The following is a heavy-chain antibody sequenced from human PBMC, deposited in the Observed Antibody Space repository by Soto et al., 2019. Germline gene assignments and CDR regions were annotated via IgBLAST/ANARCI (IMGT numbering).Heavy chain of an antibody. Sequence: QLRLQESGPGLVKSSETLSLTCTVSGGSVRSSSYYWGWIRQPPGKGLEWIASIYYSGRTHNNPALKSRVTMSIDTYTNPCSLKLNSVTAADTAVYYCARHEGGAAADRPLDYWGQGTLVTVSS. J-gene: IGHJ4*02. D-gene: IGHD6-13*01. CDR3: ARHEGGAAADRPLDY. CDR1: GGSVRSSSYY. CDR2: IYYSGRT. V-gene: IGHV4-39*01.